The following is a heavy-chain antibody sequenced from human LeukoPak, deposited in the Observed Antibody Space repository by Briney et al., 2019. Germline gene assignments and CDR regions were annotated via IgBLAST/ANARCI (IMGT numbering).Heavy chain of an antibody. CDR2: IYYSGST. J-gene: IGHJ4*02. D-gene: IGHD3-22*01. CDR1: GGSISSSSYY. Sequence: SETLSLTCTVSGGSISSSSYYWGWIRQPPGKGLEWIGSIYYSGSTYYNPSLKSRVTISVDTSKNQFSLKLSSVTAADTAVYYCARGTPYYYDSSGYYYGDYWGQGTLVTVSS. V-gene: IGHV4-39*01. CDR3: ARGTPYYYDSSGYYYGDY.